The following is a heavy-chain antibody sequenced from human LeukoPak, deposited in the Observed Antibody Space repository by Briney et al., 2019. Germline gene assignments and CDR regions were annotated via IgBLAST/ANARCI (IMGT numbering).Heavy chain of an antibody. Sequence: PSETLSLTCTVSGGSISSYYWSWIRQPPGKGLEWIGYIYYSGSTNYNPSLKSRVTMSADTSKNQFSLELSSVTAADTAVYYCARWDNWNYFFHYWGQGTLVTVSS. CDR1: GGSISSYY. CDR3: ARWDNWNYFFHY. D-gene: IGHD1-20*01. J-gene: IGHJ4*02. CDR2: IYYSGST. V-gene: IGHV4-59*01.